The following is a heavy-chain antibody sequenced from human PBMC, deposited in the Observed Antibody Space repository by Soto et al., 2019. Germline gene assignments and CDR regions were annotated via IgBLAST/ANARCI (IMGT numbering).Heavy chain of an antibody. V-gene: IGHV5-10-1*01. Sequence: GESLKISCKGSGYSFTSYWISWVRQMPGKGLEWMGRIDPSDSYTNYSPSFHGHATISADKSISTAYLQWSSLKASDTAMYYCARQGLIVVVPAALRYYGMDVWGQGTTVTVSS. J-gene: IGHJ6*02. D-gene: IGHD2-2*01. CDR2: IDPSDSYT. CDR1: GYSFTSYW. CDR3: ARQGLIVVVPAALRYYGMDV.